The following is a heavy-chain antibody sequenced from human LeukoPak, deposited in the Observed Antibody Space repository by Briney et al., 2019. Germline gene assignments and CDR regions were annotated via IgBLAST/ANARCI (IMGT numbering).Heavy chain of an antibody. CDR1: GLTFNNYA. J-gene: IGHJ5*02. D-gene: IGHD5-24*01. CDR3: AKQRWLQPS. Sequence: GGSLRLSCAVSGLTFNNYAMSWVRQAPGKGLEWGSGISGRGASKYYADSVKGRFTISRDNSKNTLYLQMNSLRAEHTAVYYCAKQRWLQPSWGQGTLVTVSS. V-gene: IGHV3-23*01. CDR2: ISGRGASK.